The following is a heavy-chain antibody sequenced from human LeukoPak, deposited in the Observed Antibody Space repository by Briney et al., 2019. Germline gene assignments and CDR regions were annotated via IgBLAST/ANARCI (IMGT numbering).Heavy chain of an antibody. CDR1: GYTFTGYY. V-gene: IGHV1-2*02. J-gene: IGHJ3*02. Sequence: ASVKVSCKASGYTFTGYYMHWVRQAPGQGLEWMGWINPNSGGTNYAQKFQGRVTMTRDTSISTAYMELSRLRSDDTAVYYCARYDFWSGYPNDAFDIWGQGTMVTVSS. CDR3: ARYDFWSGYPNDAFDI. D-gene: IGHD3-3*01. CDR2: INPNSGGT.